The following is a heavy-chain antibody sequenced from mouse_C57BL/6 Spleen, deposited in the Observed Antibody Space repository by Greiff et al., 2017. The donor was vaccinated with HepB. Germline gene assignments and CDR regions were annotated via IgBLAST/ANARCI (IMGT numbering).Heavy chain of an antibody. CDR3: ARSPDYGSFDY. Sequence: EVKLQESGPVLVKPGASVKMSCKASGYTFTDYYMNWVKQSHGKSLEWIGVINPYNGGTSYNQKFKGKATLTVDKSSSTAYMELNSLTSEDSAVYYCARSPDYGSFDYWGQGTTLTVSS. CDR1: GYTFTDYY. V-gene: IGHV1-19*01. D-gene: IGHD1-1*01. J-gene: IGHJ2*01. CDR2: INPYNGGT.